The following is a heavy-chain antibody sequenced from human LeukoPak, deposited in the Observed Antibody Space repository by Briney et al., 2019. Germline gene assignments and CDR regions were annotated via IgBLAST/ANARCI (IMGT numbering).Heavy chain of an antibody. CDR3: ARGGSQPGSFPDF. CDR2: INGDGRSI. V-gene: IGHV3-74*01. CDR1: GFTLSNHK. J-gene: IGHJ4*02. D-gene: IGHD1-14*01. Sequence: GGSLRLSCSAAGFTLSNHKMHWVRQAPGKGLVWVSGINGDGRSIVYADSVKGRFTISRDNAKNTLYLQMNSLTADDTAVYYCARGGSQPGSFPDFWGQGILVTVSS.